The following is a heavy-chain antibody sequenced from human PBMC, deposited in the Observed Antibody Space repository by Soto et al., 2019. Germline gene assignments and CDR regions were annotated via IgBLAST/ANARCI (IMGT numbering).Heavy chain of an antibody. J-gene: IGHJ4*02. CDR1: GGTFSSYA. Sequence: QVQLVQSGAEVKKPGSSVKVSCKASGGTFSSYAISWVRQAPGQGLEWMGGIMPIFGTANYAQKFQGRVTINADESTSTAYMELSSLRSEDTAVYYCARDGSGIAAAGAFDYWGQGTLVTVSS. CDR3: ARDGSGIAAAGAFDY. CDR2: IMPIFGTA. D-gene: IGHD6-13*01. V-gene: IGHV1-69*01.